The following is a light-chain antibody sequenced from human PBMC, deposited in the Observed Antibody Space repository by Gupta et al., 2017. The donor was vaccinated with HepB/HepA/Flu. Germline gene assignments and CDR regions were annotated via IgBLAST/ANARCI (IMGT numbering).Light chain of an antibody. J-gene: IGLJ3*02. CDR1: NIGSKR. V-gene: IGLV3-21*03. Sequence: SYVLTQPPSVSVAPGKPARLPCRGNNIGSKRVHWYQQKPGQAPVLVVYDESDRPSGIPERASGYNAGNTATLTSSRVEAGDEADYYCQVWDSSCDHPRVFGGGTKLTVL. CDR3: QVWDSSCDHPRV. CDR2: DES.